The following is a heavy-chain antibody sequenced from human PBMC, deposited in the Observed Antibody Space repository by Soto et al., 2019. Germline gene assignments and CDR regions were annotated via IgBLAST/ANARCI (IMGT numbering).Heavy chain of an antibody. Sequence: QVQLVQSGAEVKKPGASVKVSCKTSGYNFTTYGVSCVRQAPGQGLEWMGWISGHNGQTNYAQTFQGRVTMPTYTSTSTAYMDLRSLGSDDTAVYYCARYQPYTTGYYYFDHWGQGTRAIVTS. J-gene: IGHJ4*02. CDR1: GYNFTTYG. D-gene: IGHD3-9*01. CDR3: ARYQPYTTGYYYFDH. CDR2: ISGHNGQT. V-gene: IGHV1-18*01.